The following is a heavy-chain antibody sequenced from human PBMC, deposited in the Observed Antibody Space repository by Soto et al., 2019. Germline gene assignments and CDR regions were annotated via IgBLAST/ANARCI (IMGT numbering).Heavy chain of an antibody. J-gene: IGHJ6*03. D-gene: IGHD2-2*01. CDR2: IYYSGST. Sequence: XETLSLTCTVSGGSISSYYWSWIRQPPGKGLEWIGYIYYSGSTNYNPSLKSRVTISVDTSKNQFSLKLSSVTAADTAVYYCARSLGYCSSTSCYGYYYYYYMDVWGKGTTVTVSS. CDR1: GGSISSYY. CDR3: ARSLGYCSSTSCYGYYYYYYMDV. V-gene: IGHV4-59*01.